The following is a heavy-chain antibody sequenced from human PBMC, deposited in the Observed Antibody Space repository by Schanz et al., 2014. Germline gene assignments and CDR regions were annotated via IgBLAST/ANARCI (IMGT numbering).Heavy chain of an antibody. V-gene: IGHV3-23*04. CDR1: GFTFSNYV. D-gene: IGHD1-1*01. CDR3: AKPPPGYLITWYTYYFVS. J-gene: IGHJ4*02. CDR2: ITYNGDST. Sequence: EVVLVESGGASVQPGGSLRLSCAASGFTFSNYVMDWVGQAPGTGLEWVASITYNGDSTYYTDSVKGRFTISRDNSRNTLYLQMDGLRAEDTAVYYCAKPPPGYLITWYTYYFVSWGQGTLVTVSS.